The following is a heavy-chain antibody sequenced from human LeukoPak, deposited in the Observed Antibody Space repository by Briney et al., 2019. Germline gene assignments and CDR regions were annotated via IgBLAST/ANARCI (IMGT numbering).Heavy chain of an antibody. Sequence: GASVKVSCKGSGYTFTSYGLSWVRQAPGQGLEWMGWINPYNGNTNYAQKFQGRVTMTTDTSTTTAYMELSSLRSEDTAVYYCARSLKTLGYCSSTSCLMLKIWGQGTLVTVSS. CDR3: ARSLKTLGYCSSTSCLMLKI. D-gene: IGHD2-2*01. CDR2: INPYNGNT. J-gene: IGHJ4*02. CDR1: GYTFTSYG. V-gene: IGHV1-18*01.